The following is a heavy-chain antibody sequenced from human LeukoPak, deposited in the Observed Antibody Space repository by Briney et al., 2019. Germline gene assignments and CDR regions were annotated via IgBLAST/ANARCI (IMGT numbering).Heavy chain of an antibody. Sequence: SETLSLTCTVSGGSISSSSYYWGWIRQPPGTGLEWIGSIYYSGSTYYNPSLKSRVTISVDTSKNQFSLKLSSVTAADTAVYYCARVAERTWLPYDAAFDIWGLGTMVTVSS. CDR3: ARVAERTWLPYDAAFDI. J-gene: IGHJ3*02. V-gene: IGHV4-39*01. D-gene: IGHD3-9*01. CDR1: GGSISSSSYY. CDR2: IYYSGST.